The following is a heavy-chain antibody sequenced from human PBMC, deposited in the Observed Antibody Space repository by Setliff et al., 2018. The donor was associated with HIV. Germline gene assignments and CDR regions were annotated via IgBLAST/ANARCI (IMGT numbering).Heavy chain of an antibody. J-gene: IGHJ4*02. CDR1: GGSISSGSYF. Sequence: SATLSLTCTVSGGSISSGSYFWNWIRQPAGKGLEWIGRIYSSGITNYNPSLKSRLTISLDTSKNQFSLQVTSVTAADTAVYYCARDPYCPNTCYEDFTFDSWGQGTLVTVSS. V-gene: IGHV4-61*02. CDR3: ARDPYCPNTCYEDFTFDS. CDR2: IYSSGIT. D-gene: IGHD2-8*01.